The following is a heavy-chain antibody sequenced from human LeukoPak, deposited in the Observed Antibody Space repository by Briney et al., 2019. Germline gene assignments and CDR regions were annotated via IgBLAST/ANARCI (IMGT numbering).Heavy chain of an antibody. Sequence: ASVKVSCKASGYTFTSYGISWVRRAPGQGLEWMGWISAYNGNTNYAQKLQGRVTMTTDTSTSTAYMELSSLRSEDTAVYYCARYPLRQSYYFDYWGQGTLVTVSS. D-gene: IGHD5-24*01. CDR2: ISAYNGNT. J-gene: IGHJ4*02. CDR1: GYTFTSYG. V-gene: IGHV1-18*01. CDR3: ARYPLRQSYYFDY.